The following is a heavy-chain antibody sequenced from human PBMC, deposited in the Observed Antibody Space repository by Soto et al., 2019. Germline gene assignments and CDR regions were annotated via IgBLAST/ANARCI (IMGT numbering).Heavy chain of an antibody. CDR2: ISSSSSYT. Sequence: GGSLRLSCAASGSTFSDYYMSWIRQAPGKGLEWVSYISSSSSYTNYADSVKGRFTISRDNAENSLYLQMNSLRAEDTAVYYCARDRNYYDSSGGPDYWGQGTLVTVSS. CDR1: GSTFSDYY. J-gene: IGHJ4*02. V-gene: IGHV3-11*06. CDR3: ARDRNYYDSSGGPDY. D-gene: IGHD3-22*01.